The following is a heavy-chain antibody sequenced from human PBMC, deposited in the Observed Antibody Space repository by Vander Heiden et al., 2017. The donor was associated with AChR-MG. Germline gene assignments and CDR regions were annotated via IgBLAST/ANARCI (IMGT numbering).Heavy chain of an antibody. J-gene: IGHJ2*01. Sequence: EVQLVESGGGLVQPGGSLRLSCVAPGFTVGRTWLSWFRQAPGRGREWVANINEDGRETNYVDSAKGRFTISRDNAKNALYLQLNGLGAEDTAVYYCARDVGNGWFNLWGRGTLVTVSS. V-gene: IGHV3-7*01. CDR2: INEDGRET. CDR3: ARDVGNGWFNL. CDR1: GFTVGRTW. D-gene: IGHD2-15*01.